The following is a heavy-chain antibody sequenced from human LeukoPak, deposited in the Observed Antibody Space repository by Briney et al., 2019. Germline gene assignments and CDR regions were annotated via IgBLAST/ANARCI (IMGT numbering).Heavy chain of an antibody. CDR1: GGSISSYY. CDR2: IHNSGRT. V-gene: IGHV4-59*08. D-gene: IGHD1-14*01. Sequence: PSETLSLTCTVSGGSISSYYWSWIRQPPGKGLEWIGYIHNSGRTNYNPSLKSRVTGFVDTSKNQVSLRLSSVTAADTAVYYCARHGTISSESYFDYWGQGALVTVSS. J-gene: IGHJ4*02. CDR3: ARHGTISSESYFDY.